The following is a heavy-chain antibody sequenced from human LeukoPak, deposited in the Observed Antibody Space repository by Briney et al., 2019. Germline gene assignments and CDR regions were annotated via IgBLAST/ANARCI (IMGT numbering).Heavy chain of an antibody. CDR1: GFTFSSYY. V-gene: IGHV4-59*01. CDR2: IYYSGST. Sequence: GSLRLSCAASGFTFSSYYWSWIRQPPGKGLEWIGYIYYSGSTNYNPSLKSRVTISVDTSKNQFSLELSSVTAADTAVYYCARATMVHYYYYYMDVWGKGTTVTISS. CDR3: ARATMVHYYYYYMDV. J-gene: IGHJ6*03. D-gene: IGHD3-10*01.